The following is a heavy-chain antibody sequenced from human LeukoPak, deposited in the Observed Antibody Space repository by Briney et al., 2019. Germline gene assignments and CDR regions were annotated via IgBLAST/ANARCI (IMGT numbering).Heavy chain of an antibody. V-gene: IGHV1-18*01. D-gene: IGHD6-13*01. CDR3: ARALPAAGPTFDY. Sequence: GASVTVSFKSSGYTFTSYGISWVRQAPGQGLEWMGWISAYNGNTNYAQKLQGRVTMTTDTSTSTAYMELRSLRSDDTAVYYCARALPAAGPTFDYWGQGTLVTVSS. J-gene: IGHJ4*02. CDR2: ISAYNGNT. CDR1: GYTFTSYG.